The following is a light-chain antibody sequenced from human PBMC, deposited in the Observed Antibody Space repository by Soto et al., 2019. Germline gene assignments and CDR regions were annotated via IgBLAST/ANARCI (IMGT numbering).Light chain of an antibody. CDR2: EVS. CDR1: SSDVGRYNY. CDR3: CSYINRATYV. V-gene: IGLV2-14*01. Sequence: QSVLAQPASVSGSPGQSITISCTGTSSDVGRYNYVSWYQQHPGKAPKLMIHEVSYRPSGVSSRFSGSKSGNTASLTISGLQAEDEAEHHCCSYINRATYVFGTGTKVTVL. J-gene: IGLJ1*01.